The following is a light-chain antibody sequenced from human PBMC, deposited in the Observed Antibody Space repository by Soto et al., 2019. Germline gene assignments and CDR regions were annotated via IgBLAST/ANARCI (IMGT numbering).Light chain of an antibody. J-gene: IGKJ5*01. V-gene: IGKV3-11*01. Sequence: EIAMTRSPATLSVSPGERATLSCRASQSVSSYLAWYQQKPGQAPRLLIYDASNRATGIPARFSGSGSGTDFTLTISSLQPEDFATYYCQQSYSTLITFGQGTRLEIK. CDR2: DAS. CDR3: QQSYSTLIT. CDR1: QSVSSY.